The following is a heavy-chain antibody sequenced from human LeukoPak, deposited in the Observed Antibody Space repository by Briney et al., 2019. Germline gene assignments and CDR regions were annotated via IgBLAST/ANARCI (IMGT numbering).Heavy chain of an antibody. CDR2: IYYSGST. Sequence: SETLSLTCTVSGGSISSYYWSWIRQPPGKGLEWIGYIYYSGSTNYNPSLKSRVTISVDTSKNQFSLKLSSVTAADTAVYYCARGSAREQWLVPRLGYFDYWGQGTLVTVSS. V-gene: IGHV4-59*01. D-gene: IGHD6-19*01. J-gene: IGHJ4*02. CDR3: ARGSAREQWLVPRLGYFDY. CDR1: GGSISSYY.